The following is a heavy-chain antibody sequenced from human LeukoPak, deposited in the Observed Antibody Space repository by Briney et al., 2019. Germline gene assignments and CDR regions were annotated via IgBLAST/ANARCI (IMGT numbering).Heavy chain of an antibody. D-gene: IGHD6-19*01. V-gene: IGHV3-53*01. CDR1: GFSFTNAW. CDR2: ITGSGST. CDR3: AKGRDSGWYAWFDP. Sequence: GGSLRLSCEASGFSFTNAWMNWVRQAPGKGLEWVSLITGSGSTYYADSVKGRFTISRDNSKNMLYLQMNSLRAEDTALYFCAKGRDSGWYAWFDPWGQGTLVTVSS. J-gene: IGHJ5*02.